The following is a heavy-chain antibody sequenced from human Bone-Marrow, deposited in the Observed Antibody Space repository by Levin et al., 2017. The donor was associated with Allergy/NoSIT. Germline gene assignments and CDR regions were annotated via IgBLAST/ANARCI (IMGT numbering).Heavy chain of an antibody. CDR3: AREYYLDV. CDR2: IYHSGGT. J-gene: IGHJ6*03. CDR1: GYSISDYY. V-gene: IGHV4-38-2*02. Sequence: SETLSLTCAVSGYSISDYYWGWIRQPPGKGLEWIGSIYHSGGTNSNPSLKSRVTISVDTSKNQFSLKLSSVTAADTAVYYCAREYYLDVWGKGTTVTVSS.